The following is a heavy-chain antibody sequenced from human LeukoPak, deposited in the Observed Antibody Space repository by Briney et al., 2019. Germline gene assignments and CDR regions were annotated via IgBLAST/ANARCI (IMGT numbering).Heavy chain of an antibody. D-gene: IGHD2/OR15-2a*01. CDR2: IYYSGTT. J-gene: IGHJ4*02. CDR3: ARRLSTRSYYLDD. CDR1: GGSISISSDY. V-gene: IGHV4-39*01. Sequence: SETLSLTCTVSGGSISISSDYWGWIRQPPGKGLEWIGDIYYSGTTNYNPSLKSRVTMSVDTSKNQFSLKLNSATAADTAVYYCARRLSTRSYYLDDWGQGTLVSVSS.